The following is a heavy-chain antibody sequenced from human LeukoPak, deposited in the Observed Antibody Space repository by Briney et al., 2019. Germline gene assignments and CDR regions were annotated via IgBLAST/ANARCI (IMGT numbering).Heavy chain of an antibody. CDR2: INPNSGGT. D-gene: IGHD4-23*01. CDR1: GYTFTGYY. J-gene: IGHJ3*02. Sequence: ASVKVSCKASGYTFTGYYMHWVRQAPGQGLEWMGWINPNSGGTNYAQKFQGRVTMTRDTSISTAYMELSRLRSDDTAVYYCARVSGGNSENAFDIWGQGTMVTVSS. V-gene: IGHV1-2*02. CDR3: ARVSGGNSENAFDI.